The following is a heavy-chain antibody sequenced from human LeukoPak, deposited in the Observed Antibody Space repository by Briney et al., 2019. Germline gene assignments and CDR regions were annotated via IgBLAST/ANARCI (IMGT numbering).Heavy chain of an antibody. CDR2: ISAYNGNT. CDR3: ARVRYSSSQNLYDY. D-gene: IGHD6-13*01. V-gene: IGHV1-18*01. Sequence: ASVKVSCKASGYTFTSYDISWVRQAPGQGLEWMGWISAYNGNTNYAQKLQGRVTMTTDTSTSTAYMELRSLRSDDTAVYYCARVRYSSSQNLYDYWGQGTLATVSS. J-gene: IGHJ4*02. CDR1: GYTFTSYD.